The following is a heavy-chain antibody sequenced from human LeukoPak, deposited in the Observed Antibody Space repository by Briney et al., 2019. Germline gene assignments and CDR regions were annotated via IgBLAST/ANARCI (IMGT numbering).Heavy chain of an antibody. CDR1: GFTFSSYG. J-gene: IGHJ6*02. CDR3: AKERLYSSSWYGSYYYYYGMDV. CDR2: ISYEGSNK. D-gene: IGHD6-13*01. Sequence: PGGSLRLSCAASGFTFSSYGMHWVRQAPGKGLEGVAVISYEGSNKYYADSVKGRFTISRDNSKNTLYLQMNSLRAEDAAVYYCAKERLYSSSWYGSYYYYYGMDVWGQGTTVTVSS. V-gene: IGHV3-30*18.